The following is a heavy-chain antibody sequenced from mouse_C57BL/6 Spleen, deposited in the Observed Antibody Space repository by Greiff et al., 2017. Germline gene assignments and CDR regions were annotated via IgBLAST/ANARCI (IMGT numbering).Heavy chain of an antibody. D-gene: IGHD2-2*01. Sequence: QVQLKQSGAELVKPGASVKISCKASGYAFSSYWMNWVKQRPGKGLEWIGQIYPGDGDTNYNGKFKGKATLTADKSSSTAYMQLSSLTSEDSAVYFCAREVTTRGAWFAYWGQGTLVTVSA. CDR3: AREVTTRGAWFAY. J-gene: IGHJ3*01. CDR1: GYAFSSYW. V-gene: IGHV1-80*01. CDR2: IYPGDGDT.